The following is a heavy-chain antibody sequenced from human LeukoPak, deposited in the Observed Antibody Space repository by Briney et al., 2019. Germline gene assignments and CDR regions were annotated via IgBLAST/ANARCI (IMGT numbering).Heavy chain of an antibody. CDR1: GGSFSGYY. Sequence: SETLSLTCGVYGGSFSGYYWNWIRQPPGMGLEWIGEINHRGGTGYNPSLKSRVTISVDTSKNQFSLKLSSVTAADTAVYYCARHRVTMVRGVIIPYYYYGMDVWGQGTTVTVSS. D-gene: IGHD3-10*01. CDR3: ARHRVTMVRGVIIPYYYYGMDV. CDR2: INHRGGT. V-gene: IGHV4-34*01. J-gene: IGHJ6*02.